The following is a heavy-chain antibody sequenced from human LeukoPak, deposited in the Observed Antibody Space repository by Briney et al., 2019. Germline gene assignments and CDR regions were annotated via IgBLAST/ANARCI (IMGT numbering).Heavy chain of an antibody. D-gene: IGHD1-26*01. CDR3: AKGTIVGATTFEY. Sequence: ASETLSLTCAVSDYSISSGYYWGWIRQPPGKRLRWIGSFYDSGSTYYTPSLKSRVTISVDTSKNQCSLKLSAVAAADTAVYYCAKGTIVGATTFEYWGQGTLVTVSS. CDR2: FYDSGST. V-gene: IGHV4-38-2*01. CDR1: DYSISSGYY. J-gene: IGHJ4*02.